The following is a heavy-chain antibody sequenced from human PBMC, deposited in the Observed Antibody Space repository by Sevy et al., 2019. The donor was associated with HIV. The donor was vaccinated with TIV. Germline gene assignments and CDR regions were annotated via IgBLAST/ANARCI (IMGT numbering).Heavy chain of an antibody. Sequence: ASVKVSCKVSEYTLTQLSMHWVRQAPGKGLEWMGHFDPEDGETIYGQKFQGRVTMTEDTSANTAYMQLNSLTSEETAVYYCATEGLRDYSGASLYQGDWFDPWGQGTLVTVSS. CDR3: ATEGLRDYSGASLYQGDWFDP. CDR2: FDPEDGET. J-gene: IGHJ5*02. V-gene: IGHV1-24*01. D-gene: IGHD2-15*01. CDR1: EYTLTQLS.